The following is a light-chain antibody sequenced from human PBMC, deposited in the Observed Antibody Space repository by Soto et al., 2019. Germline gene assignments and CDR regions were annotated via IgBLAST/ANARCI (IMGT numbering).Light chain of an antibody. CDR3: QQTDSTPQT. J-gene: IGKJ1*01. CDR2: AAS. V-gene: IGKV1-39*01. Sequence: DIQMTQSPSSLSASVGDRVTISCRASQSIRNYVSWYQQKPGTAPKLLIRAASTLQSGVASRFSGSGSGTDFTLTISSLQIEDFATYFCQQTDSTPQTFGQGTNVEI. CDR1: QSIRNY.